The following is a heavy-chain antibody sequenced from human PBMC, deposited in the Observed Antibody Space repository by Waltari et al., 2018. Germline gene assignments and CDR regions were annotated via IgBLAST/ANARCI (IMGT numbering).Heavy chain of an antibody. J-gene: IGHJ4*02. V-gene: IGHV3-7*01. CDR1: GFTFSSYW. CDR3: ASVAL. Sequence: EVQVVESGGDFVQPGGSLPPPLPDSGFTFSSYWMPWVRQAPGKGLEWVANINQDGSEKNFVDSVKGRFTISRDNAKNSLYLQMDSLKTEDSAVYYCASVALWGQGTLVTVSS. D-gene: IGHD2-21*01. CDR2: INQDGSEK.